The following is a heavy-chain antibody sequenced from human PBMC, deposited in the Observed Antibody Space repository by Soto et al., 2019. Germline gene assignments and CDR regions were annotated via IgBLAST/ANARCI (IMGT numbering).Heavy chain of an antibody. CDR2: IIPIFGTA. CDR3: AGAAVAGTRDYYYYGMDV. V-gene: IGHV1-69*06. CDR1: GGTFSSYA. J-gene: IGHJ6*02. Sequence: QVQLVQSGAEVKKPGSSVKVSCKASGGTFSSYAISWVRQAPGQGLEWMGGIIPIFGTANYAQKFQGRVTITADKSTSTAYMELSSLRSEDPAVYYCAGAAVAGTRDYYYYGMDVWGQGTTVTVSS. D-gene: IGHD6-19*01.